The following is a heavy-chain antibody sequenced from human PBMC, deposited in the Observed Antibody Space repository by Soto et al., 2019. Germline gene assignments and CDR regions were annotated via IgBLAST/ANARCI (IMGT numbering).Heavy chain of an antibody. CDR3: ARGCGGDCYPSLYYYYYGMDV. Sequence: EVQLVESGGGLVQPGGSLRLSCAASGFTFSSYSMNWVRQAPGKGLEWVSYISSSSSTIYYADSVKGRFTISRDNAKNSLYLQMNSLRDEDTAVYYCARGCGGDCYPSLYYYYYGMDVWGQGTTVTVSS. CDR2: ISSSSSTI. J-gene: IGHJ6*02. D-gene: IGHD2-21*02. V-gene: IGHV3-48*02. CDR1: GFTFSSYS.